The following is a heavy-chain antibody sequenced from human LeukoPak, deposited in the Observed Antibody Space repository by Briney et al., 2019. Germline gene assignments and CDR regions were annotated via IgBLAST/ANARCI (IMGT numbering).Heavy chain of an antibody. CDR2: IYSGGTT. Sequence: PGGSPTLSCVVSGFIASSNYMSWVRQAPGRGLEWISLIYSGGTTYYADSVMGRFTISRDNSKTTLFLQMNSLKAEDAAVYYCATGGRSGVALEQWGQGTLVTVSS. D-gene: IGHD1/OR15-1a*01. CDR3: ATGGRSGVALEQ. J-gene: IGHJ4*02. V-gene: IGHV3-53*01. CDR1: GFIASSNY.